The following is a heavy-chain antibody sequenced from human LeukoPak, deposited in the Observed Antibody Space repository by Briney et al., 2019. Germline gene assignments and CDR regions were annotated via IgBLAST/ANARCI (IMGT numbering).Heavy chain of an antibody. D-gene: IGHD2-2*01. V-gene: IGHV3-11*01. Sequence: PGGALRLSCAAPGFTFSDYYMSWIRQAPGKGLGGGSYISSSGSTIYYADSVKGRFTISRDNAKNSLYLQMNSLRAEDTAVYYCARAPRQVVPAATHTDYWGQGTLVTVSS. J-gene: IGHJ4*02. CDR1: GFTFSDYY. CDR3: ARAPRQVVPAATHTDY. CDR2: ISSSGSTI.